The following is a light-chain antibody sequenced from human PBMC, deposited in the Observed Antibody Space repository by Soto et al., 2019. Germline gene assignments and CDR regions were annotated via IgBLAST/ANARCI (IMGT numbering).Light chain of an antibody. CDR2: EVS. CDR3: SLYTTSTTYV. Sequence: QSVLTQPASVSGSPGQSITISCTGTSSDVGSQNLVSWYQQHPGKAPKLMIYEVSDRPSGVSNRFSGSKSGNTASLTISGLQAEDEADYYCSLYTTSTTYVFGTGTKLTVL. J-gene: IGLJ1*01. V-gene: IGLV2-14*02. CDR1: SSDVGSQNL.